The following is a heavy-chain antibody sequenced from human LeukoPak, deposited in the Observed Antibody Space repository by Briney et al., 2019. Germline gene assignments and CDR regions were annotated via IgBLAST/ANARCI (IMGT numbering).Heavy chain of an antibody. D-gene: IGHD3-10*01. J-gene: IGHJ3*01. V-gene: IGHV3-30*01. Sequence: GGSLRLSCAASGFTFSTYAMHWVRQAPGKGLDWVAVISYDERNTYYADSVKSRFTISRDNSKNTLYLQMNSLRPEDTAVYYCARGEVIRGVIITLGAFDGWGQGTMVTVSS. CDR2: ISYDERNT. CDR1: GFTFSTYA. CDR3: ARGEVIRGVIITLGAFDG.